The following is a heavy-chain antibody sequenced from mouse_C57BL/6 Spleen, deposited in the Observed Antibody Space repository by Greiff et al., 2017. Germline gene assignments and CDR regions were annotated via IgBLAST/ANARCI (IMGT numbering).Heavy chain of an antibody. D-gene: IGHD2-4*01. V-gene: IGHV1-7*01. CDR3: ANDYDGDY. CDR2: INPTSGYT. Sequence: VQLQQSGAELAKPGASVKLSCKASGYTFTSYWMHWVKQRPGRGLEWIGYINPTSGYTKYNQKFKDKATLTADKSSSTAYMQLSSLTYEDSAVYYCANDYDGDYWGQGTTLTVSS. J-gene: IGHJ2*01. CDR1: GYTFTSYW.